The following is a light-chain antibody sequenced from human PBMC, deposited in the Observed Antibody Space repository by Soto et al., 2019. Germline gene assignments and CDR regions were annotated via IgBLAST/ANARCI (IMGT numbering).Light chain of an antibody. V-gene: IGKV1-13*02. J-gene: IGKJ3*01. CDR1: QGIDSA. CDR3: QQVYTYSFT. Sequence: AIQLTQSPLSLSASVGDRVTITCRASQGIDSALAWYQQKPGQSPKLLIYEASILENGVPPRFSGSGSGTDFTLSIIRLQPEDVATYYCQQVYTYSFTFGPGTKVGVK. CDR2: EAS.